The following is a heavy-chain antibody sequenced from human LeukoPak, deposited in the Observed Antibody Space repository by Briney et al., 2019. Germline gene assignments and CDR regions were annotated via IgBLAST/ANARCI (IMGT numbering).Heavy chain of an antibody. J-gene: IGHJ4*02. CDR3: AREPYGSGIDY. D-gene: IGHD3-10*01. V-gene: IGHV4-59*01. CDR1: GGSISSYY. CDR2: IYYSGST. Sequence: SETLSLTCTVSGGSISSYYWSWIRQPPGKGLEWIGYIYYSGSTNYNPSLKSRVTISVDTSKNQFSLKMSSVTAADTAVYYCAREPYGSGIDYWGQGTLVTVSS.